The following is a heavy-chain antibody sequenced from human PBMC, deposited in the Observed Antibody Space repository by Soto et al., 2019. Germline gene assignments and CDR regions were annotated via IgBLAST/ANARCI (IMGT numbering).Heavy chain of an antibody. CDR1: GFTFSSYS. CDR2: IRGGDNNK. V-gene: IGHV3-21*01. J-gene: IGHJ6*02. Sequence: EVQLLESGGGLVKPGGSLTLSCAASGFTFSSYSMNWARQAPGKGLEWVSSIRGGDNNKYYAASVKGRFTISRDNATNSLFLHLSGLTADDTAVYYCARDRVRGALPQYGMDVWGPGTTVTVSS. CDR3: ARDRVRGALPQYGMDV. D-gene: IGHD3-10*01.